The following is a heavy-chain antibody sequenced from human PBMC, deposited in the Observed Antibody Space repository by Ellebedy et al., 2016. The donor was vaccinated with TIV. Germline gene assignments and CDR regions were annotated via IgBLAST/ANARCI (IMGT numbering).Heavy chain of an antibody. D-gene: IGHD2-15*01. Sequence: MPSETLSLTCTVSGGSISSYFWSWVRQPPGKGLEWIGYVYYSGSTKYNPSLKSRVTMSTDTSKNQFSLKLTSVTAADTAVYFCAKEWSAFDLWGRGTVVTVSS. CDR1: GGSISSYF. CDR3: AKEWSAFDL. CDR2: VYYSGST. J-gene: IGHJ3*01. V-gene: IGHV4-59*01.